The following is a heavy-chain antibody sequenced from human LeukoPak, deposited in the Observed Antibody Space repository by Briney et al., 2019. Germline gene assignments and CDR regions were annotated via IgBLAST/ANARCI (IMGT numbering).Heavy chain of an antibody. CDR3: ARDFGADSSGYYLDAFDI. CDR1: GYTFTSYG. D-gene: IGHD3-22*01. Sequence: ASVKVSCKASGYTFTSYGISWVRQAPGQGLEWIGWISAYNGNTNYAQKLQGRVTMTTDTSTSTAYMELRSLRSDDTAVYYCARDFGADSSGYYLDAFDIWGQGTMVTVSS. J-gene: IGHJ3*02. CDR2: ISAYNGNT. V-gene: IGHV1-18*01.